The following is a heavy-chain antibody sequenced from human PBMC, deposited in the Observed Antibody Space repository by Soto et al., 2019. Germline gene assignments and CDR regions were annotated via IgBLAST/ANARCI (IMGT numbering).Heavy chain of an antibody. CDR3: ARESRFLEWLSLNWFDP. CDR1: GFTFSSDS. Sequence: PGGSLRLSCAASGFTFSSDSMNWVRRAPGKGLEWVSYISSSSSTIYYADSVKGRFTISRDNAKNSLYLQMNSLRDEDTAVYYCARESRFLEWLSLNWFDPWGQGTLVTVSS. V-gene: IGHV3-48*02. D-gene: IGHD3-3*01. J-gene: IGHJ5*02. CDR2: ISSSSSTI.